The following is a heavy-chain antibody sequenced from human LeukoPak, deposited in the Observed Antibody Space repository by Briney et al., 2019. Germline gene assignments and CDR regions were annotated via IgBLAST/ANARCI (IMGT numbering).Heavy chain of an antibody. CDR1: GFIFSSYG. J-gene: IGHJ4*02. CDR3: AKDLGYSGYDRGSTFDY. D-gene: IGHD5-12*01. Sequence: PGGSLRLSCAASGFIFSSYGMHWVRQAPDKGLEWVAFTRYDGSRKYYADSVKGRFTISRDNSKNTLYLQMNSLRAEDTAVYYCAKDLGYSGYDRGSTFDYWGQGTLVTVSS. V-gene: IGHV3-30*02. CDR2: TRYDGSRK.